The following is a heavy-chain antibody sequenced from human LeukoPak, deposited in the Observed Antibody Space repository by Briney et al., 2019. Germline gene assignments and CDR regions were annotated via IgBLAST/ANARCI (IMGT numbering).Heavy chain of an antibody. CDR2: IKQDGSEK. Sequence: GGSLRLSCAASGFTFSSYSMNWVRQAPGKGLEWVANIKQDGSEKYYVDSVKGRFTISRDNAKNSLYLQMNSLRAEDTAIYYCAKPARTDYTDYWGQGTLVTVSS. V-gene: IGHV3-7*03. CDR1: GFTFSSYS. D-gene: IGHD1-14*01. J-gene: IGHJ4*02. CDR3: AKPARTDYTDY.